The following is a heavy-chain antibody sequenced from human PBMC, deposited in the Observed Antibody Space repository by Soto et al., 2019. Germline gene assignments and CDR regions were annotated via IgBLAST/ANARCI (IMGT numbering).Heavy chain of an antibody. CDR3: ARGRGRDGYNFLDY. CDR2: ISYDGSNK. CDR1: GFTFSSYA. V-gene: IGHV3-30-3*01. J-gene: IGHJ4*02. Sequence: LRLSCAASGFTFSSYAMHWVRQAPGKGLEWVAVISYDGSNKYYADSVKGRFTISRDNSKNTLYLQMNSLRAEDTAVYYCARGRGRDGYNFLDYWGQGTLVTVSS. D-gene: IGHD5-12*01.